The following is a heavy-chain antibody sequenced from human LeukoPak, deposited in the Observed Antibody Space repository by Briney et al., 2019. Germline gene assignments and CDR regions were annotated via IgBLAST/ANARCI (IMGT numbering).Heavy chain of an antibody. Sequence: PSETLSLTCTVSGVSISSSNSYWGWIRQPPGKGLEWIGSIYYSGNTYYNASLKSQVSISIDTSKNQFSLRLTSVTAADTAVYYCARQTGSGLFILPGGQGTLVTVPS. CDR1: GVSISSSNSY. D-gene: IGHD3/OR15-3a*01. CDR2: IYYSGNT. J-gene: IGHJ4*02. V-gene: IGHV4-39*01. CDR3: ARQTGSGLFILP.